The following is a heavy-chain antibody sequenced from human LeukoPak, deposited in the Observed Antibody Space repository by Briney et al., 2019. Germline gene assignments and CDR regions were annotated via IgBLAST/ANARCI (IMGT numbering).Heavy chain of an antibody. CDR1: GGSISSTSNY. Sequence: SETLSLTCTVSGGSISSTSNYWGWIRQPPGKGLEWIGTIYYSGNTYYTPSLKSRVTISVDTSKNQFSLKLRSVTAADTAVYYCARLTDYGNKWGYDFWGQGTLVTVSS. CDR2: IYYSGNT. V-gene: IGHV4-39*01. CDR3: ARLTDYGNKWGYDF. J-gene: IGHJ4*02. D-gene: IGHD4-17*01.